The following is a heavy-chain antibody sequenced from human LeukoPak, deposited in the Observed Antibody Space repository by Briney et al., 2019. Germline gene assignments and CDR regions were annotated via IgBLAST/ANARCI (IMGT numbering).Heavy chain of an antibody. Sequence: GGSLRLSCAASGFTFSSYGMHWVRQAPGKGLEWVAVIWYDGSNKYYADSVKGRFTISRDNSKNTLYLQMNSLRAEDTAVYYCARDPGYGDYVVNLYAYGMDVWGQGTTVTVSS. CDR2: IWYDGSNK. J-gene: IGHJ6*02. CDR3: ARDPGYGDYVVNLYAYGMDV. CDR1: GFTFSSYG. D-gene: IGHD4-17*01. V-gene: IGHV3-33*01.